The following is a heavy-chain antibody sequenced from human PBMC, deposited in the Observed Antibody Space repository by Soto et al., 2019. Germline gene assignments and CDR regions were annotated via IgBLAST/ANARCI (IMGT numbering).Heavy chain of an antibody. J-gene: IGHJ5*02. CDR2: IYQTGSP. CDR1: VGSMGSGGYA. CDR3: ARGPGGGSNWFEP. Sequence: PSETLSLTCGVSVGSMGSGGYALSWIRQPPGKDLEWIGYIYQTGSPYYNPSLKSRVTISVDRSRNKFSLKLTSVTAADTAVYYCARGPGGGSNWFEPWGQGTMVTVSS. V-gene: IGHV4-30-2*01. D-gene: IGHD2-15*01.